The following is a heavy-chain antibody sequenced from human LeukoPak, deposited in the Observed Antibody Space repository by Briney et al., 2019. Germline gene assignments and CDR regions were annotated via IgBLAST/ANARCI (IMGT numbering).Heavy chain of an antibody. CDR1: GYSFTSYW. J-gene: IGHJ4*02. Sequence: GESLKISCKGSGYSFTSYWIGWVRQMPGKGLEWMGIIYPGDSDTRYSPSFQGQVTISADKSISTAYLQWSSLKASDTAMYYCARLAGLADITIFGVVITYFDYWGQGTLVTVSS. D-gene: IGHD3-3*01. CDR3: ARLAGLADITIFGVVITYFDY. V-gene: IGHV5-51*01. CDR2: IYPGDSDT.